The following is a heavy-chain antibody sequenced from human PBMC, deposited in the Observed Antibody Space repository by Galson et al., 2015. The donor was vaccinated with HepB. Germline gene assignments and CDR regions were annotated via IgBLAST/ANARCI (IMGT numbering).Heavy chain of an antibody. CDR3: AKDRYSTGWYYLDY. V-gene: IGHV3-48*01. CDR2: ISSSSTSV. J-gene: IGHJ4*02. D-gene: IGHD6-19*01. CDR1: GFTFSSYT. Sequence: SLRLSCAASGFTFSSYTMNWVRQAPGKGLEWVSYISSSSTSVYYADSVKGRFSISRDNSKNTLYLHMNSLRAEDTAIYYCAKDRYSTGWYYLDYWGQGTLVTVSS.